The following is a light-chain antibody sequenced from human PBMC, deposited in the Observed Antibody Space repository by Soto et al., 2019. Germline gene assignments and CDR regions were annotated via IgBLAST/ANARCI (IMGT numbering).Light chain of an antibody. CDR1: QSVNSNY. CDR2: GAS. J-gene: IGKJ1*01. Sequence: EIVLTQSPGTLSLSPGDRATLSCRASQSVNSNYLAWYQRKPGQAPRLLIYGASNRATDIPYRFSASGSGTDFTLTITRLEAEDFAVYYCQQYESTPPTFGQGTKVEV. CDR3: QQYESTPPT. V-gene: IGKV3-20*01.